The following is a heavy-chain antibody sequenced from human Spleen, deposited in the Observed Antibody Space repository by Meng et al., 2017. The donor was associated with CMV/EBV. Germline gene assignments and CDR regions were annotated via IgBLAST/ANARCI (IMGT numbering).Heavy chain of an antibody. CDR3: ASGGYSHHY. D-gene: IGHD5-18*01. CDR2: IKQDGSEK. V-gene: IGHV3-7*01. Sequence: LRLSCAASGFTFSTYWMSWVRQAPGKGLEWVANIKQDGSEKYYVDSVKGRFTISRDNARNSLYLQMNSLRAEDTAVYYCASGGYSHHYWGQGTLVTVSS. J-gene: IGHJ4*02. CDR1: GFTFSTYW.